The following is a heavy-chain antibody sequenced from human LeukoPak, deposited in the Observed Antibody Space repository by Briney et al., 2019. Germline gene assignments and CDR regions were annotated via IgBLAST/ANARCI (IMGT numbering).Heavy chain of an antibody. Sequence: PGGSLRLSCAASGFTFSSYSMNWVRQAPGKGLEWVSSISSSSSYIYYADSVKGRFTISRDNAKNSLYLQMNSLRAEDTAVYYCARVKAYGDYLTDYWGQGTLVTVSS. CDR3: ARVKAYGDYLTDY. J-gene: IGHJ4*02. V-gene: IGHV3-21*01. CDR2: ISSSSSYI. D-gene: IGHD4-17*01. CDR1: GFTFSSYS.